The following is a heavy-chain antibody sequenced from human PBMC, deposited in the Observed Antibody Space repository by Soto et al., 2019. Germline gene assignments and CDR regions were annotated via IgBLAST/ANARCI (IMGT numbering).Heavy chain of an antibody. J-gene: IGHJ6*02. Sequence: PGGSLRLSCAASGFTFSSYGMHWVRQAPGKGQERVAVIWYDGSNKYYADSVKGRFTISRDNSKNTLYLQMNSLRAEDTAVYYCAREVVQIYYYYGMDVWGQGTAVTVSS. CDR3: AREVVQIYYYYGMDV. V-gene: IGHV3-33*01. D-gene: IGHD2-21*01. CDR1: GFTFSSYG. CDR2: IWYDGSNK.